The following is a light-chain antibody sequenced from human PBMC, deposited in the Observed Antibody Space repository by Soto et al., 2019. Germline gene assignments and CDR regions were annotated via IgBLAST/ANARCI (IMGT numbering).Light chain of an antibody. Sequence: EIVMTQSPATLSVSPGERATLSCRASHCVSSYLAWYQQKPGQAPRLLIYATSTRATGIPARFSGSGSGTEFTLTISSLQSEDFAVYYCQQYNNWPLTFGGGTKVEIK. V-gene: IGKV3-15*01. J-gene: IGKJ4*01. CDR2: ATS. CDR3: QQYNNWPLT. CDR1: HCVSSY.